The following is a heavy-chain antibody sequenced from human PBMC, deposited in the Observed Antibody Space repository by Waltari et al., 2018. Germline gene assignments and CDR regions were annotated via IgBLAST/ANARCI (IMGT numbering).Heavy chain of an antibody. D-gene: IGHD6-6*01. V-gene: IGHV4-39*01. Sequence: QLHLQESGPELVEPSETLYLTCTVSSVSISSGAFYWGWIRQPAGKGPEWLGNIYYSGSTYYPPPLESRVAISGDTSRNQFFLSLTSVTAADAAVYYCARAECSTSSCFFVSGFDPWGQGIHVTVSS. CDR1: SVSISSGAFY. CDR3: ARAECSTSSCFFVSGFDP. J-gene: IGHJ5*02. CDR2: IYYSGST.